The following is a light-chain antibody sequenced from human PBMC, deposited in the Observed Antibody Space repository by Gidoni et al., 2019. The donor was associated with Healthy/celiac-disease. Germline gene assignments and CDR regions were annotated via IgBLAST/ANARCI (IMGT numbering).Light chain of an antibody. CDR2: AAS. V-gene: IGKV1-39*01. Sequence: IQMTQSPSSLSASVGDRVTIPCRASQSISSYLNWYQQKPGKAPKLLLYAASSLQSGVPSRFSGSGSGTDFTLTISSLQPEDFATYYCQQSYSTPPLTFGGGTQVEIK. CDR3: QQSYSTPPLT. CDR1: QSISSY. J-gene: IGKJ4*01.